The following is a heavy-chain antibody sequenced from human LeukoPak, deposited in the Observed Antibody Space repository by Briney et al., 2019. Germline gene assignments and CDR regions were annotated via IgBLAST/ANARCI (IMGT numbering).Heavy chain of an antibody. J-gene: IGHJ3*02. Sequence: PGGSLRLSCAASGFTFSSYGMHWVRQAPGEGLEWVAVISYDGSNKYYADSVKGRFTISRDNSKNTLYLQMNSLRAEDTAVYYCAKDQGSRIQLWAGAFDIWGQGTMVTVSS. CDR1: GFTFSSYG. D-gene: IGHD5-18*01. CDR3: AKDQGSRIQLWAGAFDI. CDR2: ISYDGSNK. V-gene: IGHV3-30*18.